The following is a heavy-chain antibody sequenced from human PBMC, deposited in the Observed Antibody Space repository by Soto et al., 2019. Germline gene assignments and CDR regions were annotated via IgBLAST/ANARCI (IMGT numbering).Heavy chain of an antibody. V-gene: IGHV4-59*01. J-gene: IGHJ4*02. CDR1: GGSISSYY. CDR2: IYYTGST. D-gene: IGHD2-15*01. Sequence: QVQLQESGPGLVKPSETLSLTCTVSGGSISSYYWSWIRQPPGKGLEWIGYIYYTGSTDHNPSLKSRVTISLDTSKNQVSLQLTSVTSADTAVYYCAAAPRYWGQGVLVTVSS. CDR3: AAAPRY.